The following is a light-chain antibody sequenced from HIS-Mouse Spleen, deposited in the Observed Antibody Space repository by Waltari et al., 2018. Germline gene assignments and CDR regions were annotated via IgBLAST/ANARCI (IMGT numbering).Light chain of an antibody. CDR2: EGS. CDR1: SRDVGGYNL. CDR3: CSYAGSSTFEV. V-gene: IGLV2-23*03. J-gene: IGLJ2*01. Sequence: QSALTQPASVSGSPGQSITISCTGTSRDVGGYNLVSWYQQNPGKAPKLMIYEGSKRPSGVSNRFSGSKSGNTASLTISGLQAEDEADYYCCSYAGSSTFEVFGGGTKLTVL.